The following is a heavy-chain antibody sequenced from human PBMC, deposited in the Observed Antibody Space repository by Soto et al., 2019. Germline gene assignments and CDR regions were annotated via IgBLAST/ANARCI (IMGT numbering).Heavy chain of an antibody. J-gene: IGHJ5*02. CDR1: GYTFTSYG. CDR3: AGDGICSGGSCYSSWFDP. CDR2: ISAYNGNT. D-gene: IGHD2-15*01. Sequence: ASVKVSCKASGYTFTSYGISWVRQAPGQGLEWMGWISAYNGNTNYAQKLQGRVTMTTDTSTSTAYMELRSLRSDDTAVYYCAGDGICSGGSCYSSWFDPWGQGTLVTVPS. V-gene: IGHV1-18*01.